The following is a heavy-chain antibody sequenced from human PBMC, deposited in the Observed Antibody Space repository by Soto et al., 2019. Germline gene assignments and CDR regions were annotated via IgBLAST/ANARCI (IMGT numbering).Heavy chain of an antibody. Sequence: GGSLRLSCTVSGFTFSSYVMSWVRQAPGKGLEWVSAISGSGGSTYYADSVKGRFTISRDNSKNTLYLQMNSLRADDTAVYYCARVGYYDTSGNNWFDPWGQGTLVTVSS. CDR3: ARVGYYDTSGNNWFDP. D-gene: IGHD3-22*01. CDR2: ISGSGGST. J-gene: IGHJ5*01. CDR1: GFTFSSYV. V-gene: IGHV3-23*01.